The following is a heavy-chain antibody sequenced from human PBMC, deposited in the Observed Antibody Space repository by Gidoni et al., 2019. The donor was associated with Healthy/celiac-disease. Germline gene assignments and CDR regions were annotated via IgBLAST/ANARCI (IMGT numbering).Heavy chain of an antibody. J-gene: IGHJ1*01. Sequence: SWVRQAPGKGLEWVSAIMGSGGRTYYADSVKGRFTISRDNSKNTLDLQMNSLRAEDTAVYYCAKDGSSWYYGYCQHWGQGTLVTVAS. CDR2: IMGSGGRT. D-gene: IGHD6-13*01. V-gene: IGHV3-23*01. CDR3: AKDGSSWYYGYCQH.